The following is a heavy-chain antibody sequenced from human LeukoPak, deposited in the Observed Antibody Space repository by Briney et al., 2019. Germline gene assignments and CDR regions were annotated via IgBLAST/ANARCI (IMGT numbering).Heavy chain of an antibody. J-gene: IGHJ5*02. CDR3: ARGGYCSSTSCQLFWFDP. CDR1: GYTFTSYD. V-gene: IGHV1-8*01. D-gene: IGHD2-2*01. Sequence: GASVKVSCKASGYTFTSYDINWVRQATGQGPEWMGWMNPNSGNTGYAQKFQGRVTMTRNTSISTAYMELSSLRSEDTAVYYCARGGYCSSTSCQLFWFDPWGQGTLVTVSS. CDR2: MNPNSGNT.